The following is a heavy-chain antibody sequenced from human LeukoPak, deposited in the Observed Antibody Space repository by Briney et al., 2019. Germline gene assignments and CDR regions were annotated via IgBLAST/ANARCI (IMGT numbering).Heavy chain of an antibody. CDR1: GFTFRNYH. V-gene: IGHV3-30*02. J-gene: IGHJ3*02. Sequence: GGSLRLSCEASGFTFRNYHMHWVRQAPGKGLEGVAFIRYDDTNQGYADFVKGRFTISRDNSKNMRYLQMNSLKPEDTAVYFCVKDGTGLTTRINGFDIWGQGTLVTVSS. CDR3: VKDGTGLTTRINGFDI. D-gene: IGHD2-15*01. CDR2: IRYDDTNQ.